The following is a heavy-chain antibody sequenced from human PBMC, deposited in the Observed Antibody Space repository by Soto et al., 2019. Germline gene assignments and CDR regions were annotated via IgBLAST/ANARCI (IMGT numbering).Heavy chain of an antibody. D-gene: IGHD2-2*01. CDR1: GFTFNSYA. J-gene: IGHJ4*01. Sequence: GESLKISCAASGFTFNSYAMNWVRQAPGKGLAWVSAIGTDSNTYYADSVKGRFTISRDNSRTTLYLQMNSLRAEDTALYYCVRKYPGTRPFDYWGQGTLVTVSS. CDR2: IGTDSNT. V-gene: IGHV3-23*01. CDR3: VRKYPGTRPFDY.